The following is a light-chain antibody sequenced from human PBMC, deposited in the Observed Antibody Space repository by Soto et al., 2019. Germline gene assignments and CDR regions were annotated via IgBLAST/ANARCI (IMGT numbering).Light chain of an antibody. J-gene: IGKJ5*01. CDR1: QSLLHSNGYNY. CDR2: TLS. V-gene: IGKV2-40*01. CDR3: MQRIEFPIT. Sequence: DIVMTQSPLSLPVTPVDPASISCRSSQSLLHSNGYNYLDWYLQKPGQSPQLLIYTLSYRASGVPDRFSGSGSGTDFTLKISRVEADDVGVYYCMQRIEFPITFGQGTRLEIK.